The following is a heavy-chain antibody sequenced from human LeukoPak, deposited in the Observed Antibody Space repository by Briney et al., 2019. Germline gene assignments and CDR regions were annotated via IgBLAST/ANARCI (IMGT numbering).Heavy chain of an antibody. Sequence: GASVKVSCKASGGTFSSYAISWVRQAPGQGLEWMGRIIPIFGTANYAQKFQGRVTITTDESTSTAYMELSSLRSEDTAVYYCARDPYGDYFQIREGAFDIWGQGTMVTVSS. CDR2: IIPIFGTA. J-gene: IGHJ3*02. CDR3: ARDPYGDYFQIREGAFDI. D-gene: IGHD4-17*01. CDR1: GGTFSSYA. V-gene: IGHV1-69*05.